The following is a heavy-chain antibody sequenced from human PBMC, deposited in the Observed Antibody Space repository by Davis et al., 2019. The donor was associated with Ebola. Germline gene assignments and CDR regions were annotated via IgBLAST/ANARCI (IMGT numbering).Heavy chain of an antibody. J-gene: IGHJ2*01. Sequence: SLKISCAASGFTFDDYAMHWVRQAPGKGLEWVSGISWNRGSIGYADSVKGRFTISRDNTKNSLYLQMNSLRAEDTAVYYCASLIAVAGITFYWYFDLWGRGTLVTVSS. CDR3: ASLIAVAGITFYWYFDL. CDR1: GFTFDDYA. V-gene: IGHV3-9*01. CDR2: ISWNRGSI. D-gene: IGHD6-19*01.